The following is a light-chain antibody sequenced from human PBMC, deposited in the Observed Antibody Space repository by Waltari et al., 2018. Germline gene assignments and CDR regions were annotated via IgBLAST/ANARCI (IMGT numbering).Light chain of an antibody. CDR3: QQYGSSPSGT. J-gene: IGKJ4*01. V-gene: IGKV3-20*01. CDR2: GAS. CDR1: QSVSSSY. Sequence: EIVLTQSPGTLSLSPGERATLSCRASQSVSSSYLAWYQQKPGQAPRLLIYGASSRATGIPDRFSGSGSGTDFTLTISRLEPEDFAVYYCQQYGSSPSGTFGGGTKVEIK.